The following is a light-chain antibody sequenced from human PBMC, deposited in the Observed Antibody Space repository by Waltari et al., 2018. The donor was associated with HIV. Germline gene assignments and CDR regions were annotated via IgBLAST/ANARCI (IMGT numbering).Light chain of an antibody. CDR3: SSYTSSSTLV. J-gene: IGLJ2*01. Sequence: QSPLTQPASVSGSPGQSITISCTGTSSDVGGYNYVAWYQQHPGKAPKLMIYEFSNRPSGVSNRLSGSKSGNTASLTISGLQAEDEADYYCSSYTSSSTLVFGGGTKLTVL. CDR1: SSDVGGYNY. V-gene: IGLV2-14*01. CDR2: EFS.